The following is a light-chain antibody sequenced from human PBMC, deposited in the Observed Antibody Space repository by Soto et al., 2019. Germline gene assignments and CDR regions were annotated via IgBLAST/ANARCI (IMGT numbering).Light chain of an antibody. J-gene: IGLJ1*01. CDR2: EVS. CDR3: SSYTSSSTTIYV. V-gene: IGLV2-14*01. CDR1: ISDVGGYNY. Sequence: QSVLTQPSSLSGSPGQSITISCTGTISDVGGYNYVSWYQQHPGKAPKLMIYEVSNRPSGVSNRFSGSKSGNTASLTISGLQAEDEADYYCSSYTSSSTTIYVFGTGTKVTVL.